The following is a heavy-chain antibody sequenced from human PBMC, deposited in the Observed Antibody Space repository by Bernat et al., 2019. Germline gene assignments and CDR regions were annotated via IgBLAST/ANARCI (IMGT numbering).Heavy chain of an antibody. Sequence: QVQLQQWGAGLLKPSETLSLTCAVYGGSFSGYYWTWIRQPPGKGLEWIGEINHSESTNYNPSLKSRVTISVDTSKNQFSLKLSSVTAADTAMYYCTRGRATVARLSYWGQGTLVTVSS. J-gene: IGHJ4*02. D-gene: IGHD1-1*01. CDR2: INHSEST. CDR1: GGSFSGYY. V-gene: IGHV4-34*01. CDR3: TRGRATVARLSY.